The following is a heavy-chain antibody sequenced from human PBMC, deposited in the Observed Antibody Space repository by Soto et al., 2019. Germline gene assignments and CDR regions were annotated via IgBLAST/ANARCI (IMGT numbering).Heavy chain of an antibody. J-gene: IGHJ4*02. Sequence: SETLSLTCTVSGCSISSYYWSWIRQPPGKGLEWIGYIYYSGSTNYNPSLKSRVTISVDTSKNQFSLKLSSVTAADTAVYYCARSRMVGDFDNWGQGTLVTVSS. D-gene: IGHD2-15*01. CDR2: IYYSGST. V-gene: IGHV4-59*01. CDR3: ARSRMVGDFDN. CDR1: GCSISSYY.